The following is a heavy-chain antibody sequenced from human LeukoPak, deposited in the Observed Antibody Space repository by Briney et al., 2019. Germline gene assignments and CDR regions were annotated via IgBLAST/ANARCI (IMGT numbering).Heavy chain of an antibody. J-gene: IGHJ3*02. CDR3: ARLSWGFGAFDI. CDR1: GGSISSGSYY. V-gene: IGHV4-61*02. Sequence: SQTLSLTCTVSGGSISSGSYYWSWIRQPAGKGLEWIGRIYTSGSTNYNPSLKSRVTISVDTSKNQFSLKLSSVTAADTAVYYCARLSWGFGAFDIWGQGTMVTVSS. D-gene: IGHD7-27*01. CDR2: IYTSGST.